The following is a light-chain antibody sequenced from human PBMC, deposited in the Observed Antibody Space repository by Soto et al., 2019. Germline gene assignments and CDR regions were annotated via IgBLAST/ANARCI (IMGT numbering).Light chain of an antibody. CDR3: QQSYSTAWT. Sequence: IQMTQSPSSLSASVGDRVTITCRASQGISTYLNWYQQKPGKAPKLLIYAASSLQSGVPSRFSGSGSETDFTRTISSLQPEHVATYSCQQSYSTAWTFGQGTKVEIK. V-gene: IGKV1-39*01. J-gene: IGKJ1*01. CDR2: AAS. CDR1: QGISTY.